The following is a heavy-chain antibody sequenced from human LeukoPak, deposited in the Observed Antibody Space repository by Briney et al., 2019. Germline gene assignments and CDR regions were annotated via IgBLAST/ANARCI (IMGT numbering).Heavy chain of an antibody. D-gene: IGHD2-15*01. J-gene: IGHJ4*02. CDR1: GFTFSIHV. Sequence: GGSLRLSCAAPGFTFSIHVMSYVRHAPGEGVEWVSAISGSSGSTYYAASVKGRFPISRDNSKNTLYLQMNSLRAEDTAVDYCARWRDIVVVVAAIDCWGQGTLVTVSS. CDR2: ISGSSGST. V-gene: IGHV3-23*01. CDR3: ARWRDIVVVVAAIDC.